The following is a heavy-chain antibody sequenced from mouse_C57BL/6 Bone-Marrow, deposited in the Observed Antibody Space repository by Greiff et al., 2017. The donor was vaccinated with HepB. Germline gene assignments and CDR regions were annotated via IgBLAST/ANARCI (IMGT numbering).Heavy chain of an antibody. CDR3: AYYYDYGVY. V-gene: IGHV1-76*01. CDR1: GYTFTDYY. J-gene: IGHJ3*01. Sequence: QVQLQQSGAELVRPGASVKLSCKASGYTFTDYYINWVKQRPGQGLEWIARIYPGSGNTYYNEKFKGKATLTAEKSSSTAYMQLSSLTSEDSAVYFCAYYYDYGVYWGQGTLVTVSA. D-gene: IGHD2-4*01. CDR2: IYPGSGNT.